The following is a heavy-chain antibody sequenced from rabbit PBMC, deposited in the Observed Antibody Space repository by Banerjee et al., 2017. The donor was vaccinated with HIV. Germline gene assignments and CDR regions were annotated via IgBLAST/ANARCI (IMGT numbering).Heavy chain of an antibody. CDR1: GFSFSSNYW. Sequence: QEQLEESGGDLVKPEGSLTLTCTASGFSFSSNYWICWVRQAPGKGLELVACIYTGSSGNTVYANWAKGRSSISKTSSTTVTLQMTSLTAADTATYFCARNEYTGTAYDLWGQGTLVTVS. CDR3: ARNEYTGTAYDL. D-gene: IGHD7-1*01. V-gene: IGHV1S45*01. J-gene: IGHJ4*01. CDR2: IYTGSSGNT.